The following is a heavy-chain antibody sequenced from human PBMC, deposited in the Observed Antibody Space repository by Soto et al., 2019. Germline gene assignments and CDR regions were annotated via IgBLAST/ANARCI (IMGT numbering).Heavy chain of an antibody. V-gene: IGHV3-11*01. J-gene: IGHJ4*02. Sequence: PGGSLRLSCAASGFTFSDCYMSWIRQAPGKGLEWVSYISSSGSMIYYADAVKGRFTISRDNTKNSLYLQMNSLRPEDTAVYYCDSPPYSRPTVWGQGTLVTVSS. CDR2: ISSSGSMI. CDR3: DSPPYSRPTV. CDR1: GFTFSDCY. D-gene: IGHD6-13*01.